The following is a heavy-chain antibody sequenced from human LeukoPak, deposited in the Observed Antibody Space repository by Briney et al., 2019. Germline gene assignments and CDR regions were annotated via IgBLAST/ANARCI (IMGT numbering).Heavy chain of an antibody. Sequence: GGSLRLSCAASGFTVSSNYVSWVRQAPGKGLEWVSAIYSGGSTYYADSVKGRFTISRDNSKNTLYLQMNSLRAEDTAVYYCAKWDYDFWSPMDVWGKGTPVTVSS. D-gene: IGHD3-3*01. CDR2: IYSGGST. CDR1: GFTVSSNY. CDR3: AKWDYDFWSPMDV. V-gene: IGHV3-53*01. J-gene: IGHJ6*03.